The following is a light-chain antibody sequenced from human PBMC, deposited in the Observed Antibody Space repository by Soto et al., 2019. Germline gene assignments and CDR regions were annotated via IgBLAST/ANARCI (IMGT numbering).Light chain of an antibody. Sequence: IQMTQSPSSLSASVGDRVTITCRASQSITYYLNWYQQKPGKAPKLLIYAASTLQSGVPSRFSGSGFGTDFTLAISSLQPEDFATYYCQQSYSTPGTFGQGTKVDFK. CDR2: AAS. CDR1: QSITYY. V-gene: IGKV1-39*01. J-gene: IGKJ1*01. CDR3: QQSYSTPGT.